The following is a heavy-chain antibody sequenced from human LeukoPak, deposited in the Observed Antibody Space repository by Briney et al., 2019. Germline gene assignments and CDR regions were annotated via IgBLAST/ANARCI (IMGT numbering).Heavy chain of an antibody. CDR3: AKGPNYYDSPDY. CDR2: ISWNSGSI. J-gene: IGHJ4*02. V-gene: IGHV3-9*01. Sequence: PGGSLRLSCAASGFTFDDYAMHWVRQAPGKGLEWVSGISWNSGSIGYADSVKGRFTISRDNAKNSLYLQMNSLRAEDTALYYCAKGPNYYDSPDYWGQGTLVTVSS. D-gene: IGHD3-22*01. CDR1: GFTFDDYA.